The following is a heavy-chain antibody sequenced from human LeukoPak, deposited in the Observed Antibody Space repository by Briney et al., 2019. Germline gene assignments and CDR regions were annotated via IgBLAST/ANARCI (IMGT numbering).Heavy chain of an antibody. Sequence: SETLPLTCSVSGGSINSGDYYWSWIRQPAGKGLEWIGRIYRSGAINYNPSLKSRVTMSVDTSKNQFSLKLTSVTAADTAVYYCARDAYSGSLPSESGLDYWGQGTLVTVSS. D-gene: IGHD1-26*01. CDR1: GGSINSGDYY. V-gene: IGHV4-61*02. CDR2: IYRSGAI. CDR3: ARDAYSGSLPSESGLDY. J-gene: IGHJ4*02.